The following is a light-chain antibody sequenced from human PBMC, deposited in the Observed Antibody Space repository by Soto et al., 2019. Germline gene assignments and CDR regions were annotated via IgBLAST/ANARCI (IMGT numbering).Light chain of an antibody. CDR1: QSVSTY. CDR2: GAS. Sequence: IVLTQPPTTLSFTLGASATLPCMASQSVSTYLAWYQQKTGQAPRLLIYGASNRATGIPDRFSGSGYGTDFNLTISRLETEDFAVYYCQQYDSSPRTFGQGTKVDIK. CDR3: QQYDSSPRT. J-gene: IGKJ1*01. V-gene: IGKV3-20*01.